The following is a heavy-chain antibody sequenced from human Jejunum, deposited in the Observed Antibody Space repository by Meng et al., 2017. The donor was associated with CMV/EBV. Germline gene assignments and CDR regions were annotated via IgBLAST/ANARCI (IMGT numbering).Heavy chain of an antibody. CDR3: ARVLNSGTFYKFDY. V-gene: IGHV4-31*02. CDR1: GSINSVGSY. D-gene: IGHD2/OR15-2a*01. Sequence: GSINSVGSYWSWIRQHPGKGLEWIGYVYYIGSPYYNPSLRSRVTISLDTSKNQFSLKLSSVTAADTAVYYCARVLNSGTFYKFDYWGQGTLVTVSS. J-gene: IGHJ4*02. CDR2: VYYIGSP.